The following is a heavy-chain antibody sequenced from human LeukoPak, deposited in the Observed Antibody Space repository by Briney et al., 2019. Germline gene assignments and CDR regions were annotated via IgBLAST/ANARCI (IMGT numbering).Heavy chain of an antibody. CDR1: GFTFSSYE. CDR2: ISSSGSTI. Sequence: GGSLRLSCAASGFTFSSYEMNWVRQAPGKGLEWVSYISSSGSTIYYADSVKGRFAISRDNAKNSLYLQMNSLRAEDTAVYYCAELGITMIGGVWGQGTLVTVSS. CDR3: AELGITMIGGV. V-gene: IGHV3-48*03. D-gene: IGHD3-10*02. J-gene: IGHJ4*02.